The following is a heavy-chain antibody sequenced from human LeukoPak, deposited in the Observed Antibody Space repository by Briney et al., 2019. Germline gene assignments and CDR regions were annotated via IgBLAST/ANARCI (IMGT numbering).Heavy chain of an antibody. CDR1: GFTFSSYW. D-gene: IGHD3-10*01. J-gene: IGHJ4*02. CDR3: ARHPRYFGSGSYEIDY. CDR2: IKQDGSEK. V-gene: IGHV3-7*01. Sequence: GGSLRLSCAASGFTFSSYWMSWVRQAPGKGLEWVANIKQDGSEKYYVDSVKGRFTISRDNAKNSLYLQMNSLRAEDTAVYYCARHPRYFGSGSYEIDYWGQGILVTVSS.